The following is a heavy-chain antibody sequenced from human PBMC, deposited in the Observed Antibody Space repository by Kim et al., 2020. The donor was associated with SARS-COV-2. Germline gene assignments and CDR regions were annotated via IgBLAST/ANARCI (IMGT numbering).Heavy chain of an antibody. V-gene: IGHV1-3*01. J-gene: IGHJ5*02. CDR1: GYTFTSYA. CDR2: INAGNGNT. CDR3: ARDIQWGLAAAGTGKFDP. Sequence: ASVKVSCKASGYTFTSYAMHWVRQAPGQRLEWMGWINAGNGNTKYSQKFQGRVTITRDTSASTAYMELSSLRSEDTAVYYCARDIQWGLAAAGTGKFDPWGQGTLVTVSS. D-gene: IGHD6-13*01.